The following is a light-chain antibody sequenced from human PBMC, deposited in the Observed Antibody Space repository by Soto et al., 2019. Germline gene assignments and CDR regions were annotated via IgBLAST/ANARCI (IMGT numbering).Light chain of an antibody. Sequence: QSALTQPRSVSGSPGQSVTISCSGTSSDYVSWYQKYPGKAPKLIIYDVTKRPSGVPDRFSGSKPGNTPSLTISGLQAEDEADYYCCSYVGDYTWVFGGGTKVTVL. CDR3: CSYVGDYTWV. V-gene: IGLV2-11*01. J-gene: IGLJ3*02. CDR2: DVT. CDR1: SSDY.